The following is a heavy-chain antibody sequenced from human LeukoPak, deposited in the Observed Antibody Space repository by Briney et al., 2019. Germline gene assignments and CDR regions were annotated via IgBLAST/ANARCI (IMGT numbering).Heavy chain of an antibody. CDR2: ISYDGSDK. V-gene: IGHV3-30*03. Sequence: GGSLRLSCAAPGFTFSSYGMHWVRQAPGKGLEWVAVISYDGSDKNYADSVKGRFTISRDNSNNRVYLQMNSLRAEDTAVYYCARVNGDYVSYYFDYWGQGTLVTVSS. CDR1: GFTFSSYG. J-gene: IGHJ4*02. CDR3: ARVNGDYVSYYFDY. D-gene: IGHD4-17*01.